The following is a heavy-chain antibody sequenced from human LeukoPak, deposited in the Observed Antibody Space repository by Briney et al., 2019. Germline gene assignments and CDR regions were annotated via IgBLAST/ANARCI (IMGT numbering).Heavy chain of an antibody. Sequence: SVKVSCKSSGGTFSSYAISWVRQAPGQGLEWMGGIIPIFGTANYAQKFQGRVTITADESTSTAYMELSSLRSEDTAVYYCARGAAGIAVAGTFDYWGQGTLVTVSS. CDR3: ARGAAGIAVAGTFDY. J-gene: IGHJ4*02. CDR1: GGTFSSYA. D-gene: IGHD6-19*01. CDR2: IIPIFGTA. V-gene: IGHV1-69*13.